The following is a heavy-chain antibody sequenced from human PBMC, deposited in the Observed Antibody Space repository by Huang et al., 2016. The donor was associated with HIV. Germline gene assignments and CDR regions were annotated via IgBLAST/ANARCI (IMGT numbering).Heavy chain of an antibody. V-gene: IGHV4-34*01. J-gene: IGHJ6*03. CDR3: ARGKGGYYYYYMDV. Sequence: QVQLQQWGAGLLRPSETLSLTCAVYGGSFSGYYGTWLRQPPGKGLEWIGEINHSESTNDNPSLKSRVTISVDTSRNQFSRTLTSVTAADTAVYYCARGKGGYYYYYMDVWGKGTTVTVSS. CDR2: INHSEST. CDR1: GGSFSGYY.